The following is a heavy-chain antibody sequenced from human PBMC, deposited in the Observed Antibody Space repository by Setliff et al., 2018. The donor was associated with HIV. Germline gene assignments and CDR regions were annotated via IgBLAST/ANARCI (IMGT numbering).Heavy chain of an antibody. D-gene: IGHD5-12*01. V-gene: IGHV3-43*01. J-gene: IGHJ4*02. CDR1: GFTFDDYT. CDR3: AKDWWGYDYVGAYYFDY. CDR2: ISWDGDMT. Sequence: QPGGSLRLSGAASGFTFDDYTMHVVRQAPGKGLEWVSLISWDGDMTYYADSVKGRFTISRDNSKNSLYLQMISLTTGDTGLYYCAKDWWGYDYVGAYYFDYWGQGTPVTVSS.